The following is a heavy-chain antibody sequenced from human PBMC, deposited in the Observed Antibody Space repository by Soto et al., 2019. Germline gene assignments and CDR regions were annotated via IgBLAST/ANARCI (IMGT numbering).Heavy chain of an antibody. CDR2: INPNSGGT. CDR1: GYTFTGYY. Sequence: VASVKVSCKASGYTFTGYYMHWVRQAPRQGLEWMGWINPNSGGTNYAQKFQGWVTMTRDTSISTAYMELSRLRSDDTAVYYCARDLRIAVAGYGMDVWGQGTTVTVSS. CDR3: ARDLRIAVAGYGMDV. V-gene: IGHV1-2*04. D-gene: IGHD6-19*01. J-gene: IGHJ6*02.